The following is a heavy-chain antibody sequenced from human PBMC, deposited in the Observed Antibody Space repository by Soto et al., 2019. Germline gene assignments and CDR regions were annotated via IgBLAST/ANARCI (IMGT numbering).Heavy chain of an antibody. CDR1: GYTLANYY. CDR3: VREGPPSGKLFDY. D-gene: IGHD2-15*01. CDR2: ISREGDWT. V-gene: IGHV1-46*01. J-gene: IGHJ4*02. Sequence: QVQMVQSGAEVKMPGASVKVSCQAFGYTLANYYMHWVRQAPGQGLEGMGVISREGDWTGYAQNFQDRATVSRDTSTNTVYLDLSSLTSEDTAVYYCVREGPPSGKLFDYWGQGTLVTVAS.